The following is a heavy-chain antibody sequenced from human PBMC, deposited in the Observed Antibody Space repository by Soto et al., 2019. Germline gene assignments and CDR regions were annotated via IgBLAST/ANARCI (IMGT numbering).Heavy chain of an antibody. CDR3: ARVQGYCISTSCAWDWGNYYYYGMDV. D-gene: IGHD2-2*01. CDR2: IYYSGST. V-gene: IGHV4-59*01. Sequence: QVQLQESGPGLVKPSETLSLTCTVSGGSISSYYWSWIRQPPGKGLEWIGYIYYSGSTNYNPSLKSRVTISVDTSKNQFSLKLSSVTAADTAVYYCARVQGYCISTSCAWDWGNYYYYGMDVWGQGTTVTVSS. CDR1: GGSISSYY. J-gene: IGHJ6*02.